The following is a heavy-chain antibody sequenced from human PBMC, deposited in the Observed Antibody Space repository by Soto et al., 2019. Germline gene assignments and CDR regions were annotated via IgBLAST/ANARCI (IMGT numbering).Heavy chain of an antibody. CDR3: AKRRGAGGHFDY. V-gene: IGHV3-23*01. D-gene: IGHD2-15*01. CDR2: VSIGGST. J-gene: IGHJ4*02. Sequence: DVQLLESGGGLVQPEGSLRLSCAASGFTFSSYAMGWVRQGPGKGLEGVAVVSIGGSTHYADSVRGRFTISRDNSKNTLSLQMNSLTAEAPAVYFCAKRRGAGGHFDYWGQGALVTVSS. CDR1: GFTFSSYA.